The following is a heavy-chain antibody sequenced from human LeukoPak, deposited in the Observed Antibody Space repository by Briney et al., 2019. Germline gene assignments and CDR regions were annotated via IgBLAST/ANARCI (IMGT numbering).Heavy chain of an antibody. V-gene: IGHV3-30*18. CDR1: GFTFYSYG. J-gene: IGHJ5*02. Sequence: GGSLRLSCVASGFTFYSYGMHWVRQAPGKGLEWVAVISHDGSNIHYGDSVRGRFTISRDNSKNTLYLQMNSLRAEDTAVYHCAKDPYRVIVATGNYLDPWGQGTLVTVSS. CDR3: AKDPYRVIVATGNYLDP. CDR2: ISHDGSNI. D-gene: IGHD3-22*01.